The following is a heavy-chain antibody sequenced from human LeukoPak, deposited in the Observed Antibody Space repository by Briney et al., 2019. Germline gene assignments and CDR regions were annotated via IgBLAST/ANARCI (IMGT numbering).Heavy chain of an antibody. V-gene: IGHV4-34*01. CDR1: GGSFSGYY. Sequence: YPSETLSLTCAVYGGSFSGYYWSWIRQPPGKGLEWIGEINHSGSTNYNPSLKSRVTISVDTSKNQFSLKLSSVTAADTAVYYCARNSLFGALYYYYGMDVWGQGTTVTVSS. D-gene: IGHD3-10*02. CDR3: ARNSLFGALYYYYGMDV. J-gene: IGHJ6*02. CDR2: INHSGST.